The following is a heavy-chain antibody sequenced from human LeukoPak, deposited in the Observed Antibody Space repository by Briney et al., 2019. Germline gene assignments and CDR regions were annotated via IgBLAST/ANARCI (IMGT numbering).Heavy chain of an antibody. CDR1: GFTFGSYG. CDR2: ISYDGSNK. CDR3: AKDASDWLLPNKYYYYGMDV. V-gene: IGHV3-30*18. J-gene: IGHJ6*02. Sequence: GRSLRLSCAASGFTFGSYGMHWVRQAPGKGLEWVAVISYDGSNKYYADSVKGRFTISRDNSKNTLYLQMNSLRAEDTAVYYCAKDASDWLLPNKYYYYGMDVWGQGTTVTVSS. D-gene: IGHD3/OR15-3a*01.